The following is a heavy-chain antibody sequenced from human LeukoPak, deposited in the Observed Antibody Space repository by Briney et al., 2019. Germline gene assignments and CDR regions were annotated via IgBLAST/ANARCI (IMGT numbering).Heavy chain of an antibody. CDR3: AKGRPNSGNWDS. Sequence: PGGSLRLSCAASGFTFAIHAMTWVRQAPGKGLEWVSSISSTSGSIYYAESMKGRFTVSRDNAKNSLYLQMNSLRAEDMAVYYCAKGRPNSGNWDSWGQGILVIVSS. V-gene: IGHV3-21*01. D-gene: IGHD1-1*01. CDR1: GFTFAIHA. CDR2: ISSTSGSI. J-gene: IGHJ4*02.